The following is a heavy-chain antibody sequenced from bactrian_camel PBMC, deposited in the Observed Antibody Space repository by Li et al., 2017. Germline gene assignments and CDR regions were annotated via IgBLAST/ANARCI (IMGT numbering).Heavy chain of an antibody. CDR3: AASRLGSTINWRQERRYGY. CDR2: MGSITGT. V-gene: IGHV3S10*01. D-gene: IGHD4*01. Sequence: VQLVESGGGLVQPGGSLRLSCAASGVTSRRQYISWVRQAPGKGRELVAGMGSITGTTYADSVKGRFTISRDKALNTVFLQMNSLKPEDTAMYYCAASRLGSTINWRQERRYGYWGQGTQVTVS. J-gene: IGHJ4*01. CDR1: GVTSRRQY.